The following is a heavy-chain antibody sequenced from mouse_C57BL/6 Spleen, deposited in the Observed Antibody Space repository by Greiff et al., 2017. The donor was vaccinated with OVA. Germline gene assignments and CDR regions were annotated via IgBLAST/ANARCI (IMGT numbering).Heavy chain of an antibody. CDR3: ARRIYYGHPFFVY. V-gene: IGHV1-54*01. D-gene: IGHD1-1*02. CDR2: INPGSGGT. Sequence: QVQLQQSGAELVRPGTSVKVSCKASGYAFTNYLIEWVKQRPGQGLEWIGVINPGSGGTNYNEKFKGKATLTADKSSSTAYMQLSSLTSGDSAVYFCARRIYYGHPFFVYGGQGPTLRVSS. CDR1: GYAFTNYL. J-gene: IGHJ2*01.